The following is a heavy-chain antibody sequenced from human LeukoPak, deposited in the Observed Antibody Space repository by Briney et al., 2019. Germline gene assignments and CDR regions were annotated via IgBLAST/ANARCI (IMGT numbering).Heavy chain of an antibody. Sequence: GGSLRLSCAASGFTFSSYSMNWVRQAPGKGLEWVSYISSSSSTIYYADSVKGRFTISRDNAKNSLYLQMNSLRAEDTAVYYCARDRVGLVPGITRYWGQGTLVTVSS. CDR1: GFTFSSYS. CDR3: ARDRVGLVPGITRY. V-gene: IGHV3-48*01. CDR2: ISSSSSTI. D-gene: IGHD1-7*01. J-gene: IGHJ4*02.